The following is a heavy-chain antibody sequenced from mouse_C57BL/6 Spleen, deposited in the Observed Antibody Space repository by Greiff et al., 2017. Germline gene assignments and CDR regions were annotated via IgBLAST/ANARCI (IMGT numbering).Heavy chain of an antibody. Sequence: QVQLKESGPELVKPGASVKISCKASGYAFSSSWMNWVKQRPGKGLEWIGRIYPGDGDTNYNGKFKGKATLTADKSSSTAYMQLSSLTSEDSAVYFCARHDYDGDYWGQGTTLTVSS. D-gene: IGHD2-4*01. V-gene: IGHV1-82*01. CDR1: GYAFSSSW. J-gene: IGHJ2*01. CDR3: ARHDYDGDY. CDR2: IYPGDGDT.